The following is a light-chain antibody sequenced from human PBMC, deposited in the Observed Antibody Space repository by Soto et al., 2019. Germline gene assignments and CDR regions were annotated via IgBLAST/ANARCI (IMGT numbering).Light chain of an antibody. J-gene: IGKJ4*01. CDR1: QRISSS. V-gene: IGKV1-39*01. CDR2: SAS. Sequence: DIQMTQSPSSLSASVGDRVTITCRASQRISSSLNWYQKKPGKAPKLLIYSASTLQSGVPSRFSGSGSGTEFTLTITSLQPEDFATYFCQQRYSSLLTFGGGTKVEAK. CDR3: QQRYSSLLT.